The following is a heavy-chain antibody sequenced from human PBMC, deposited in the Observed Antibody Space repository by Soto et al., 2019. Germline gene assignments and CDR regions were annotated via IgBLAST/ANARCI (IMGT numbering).Heavy chain of an antibody. J-gene: IGHJ6*02. CDR3: ASGAARPYYYYGMDV. Sequence: ASVKVSCKASGYTFTSYGISWVRQAPGQGLEWMGWISAYNGNTNYAQKLQGRVTMTTDTSTSTAYMELRSLRSDDTAVYYCASGAARPYYYYGMDVWGQGTTVTVSS. V-gene: IGHV1-18*01. CDR1: GYTFTSYG. D-gene: IGHD6-6*01. CDR2: ISAYNGNT.